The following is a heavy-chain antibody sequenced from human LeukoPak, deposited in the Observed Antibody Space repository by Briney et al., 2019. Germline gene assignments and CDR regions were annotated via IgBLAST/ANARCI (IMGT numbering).Heavy chain of an antibody. V-gene: IGHV3-74*01. CDR3: ARPRSGGTWFFDY. CDR2: INTDGSST. D-gene: IGHD2-15*01. J-gene: IGHJ4*02. CDR1: GFTFRSYW. Sequence: GGSLRLSCEVSGFTFRSYWMHWVRQAPGKGLVWVSRINTDGSSTTYADSVKGRFTISRDNAKNSLYLQMNSLRAEDTAVYYCARPRSGGTWFFDYWGQGTLVTVSS.